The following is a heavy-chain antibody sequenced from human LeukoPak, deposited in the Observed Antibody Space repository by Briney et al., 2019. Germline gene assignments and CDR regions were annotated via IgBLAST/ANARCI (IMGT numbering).Heavy chain of an antibody. CDR3: ATGERMVRGDGVDY. CDR1: GFTVRNNY. Sequence: GGSLRLSCAASGFTVRNNYMSWVRQAPGKGLEWVSVIYSGGSTYYADPVKGRFTISRDNSKNTLYLQMNSLRAEDTAVYFCATGERMVRGDGVDYWGQGTLVTVSS. CDR2: IYSGGST. V-gene: IGHV3-66*01. J-gene: IGHJ4*02. D-gene: IGHD3-10*01.